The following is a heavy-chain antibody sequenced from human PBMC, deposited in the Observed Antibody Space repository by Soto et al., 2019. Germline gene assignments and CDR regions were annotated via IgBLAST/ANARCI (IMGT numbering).Heavy chain of an antibody. V-gene: IGHV3-30-3*01. J-gene: IGHJ6*02. Sequence: VQLVESGGGVVQPGRSLRLSCAASGFTFSSYAMHWVRQAPGKGLEWVAVISYDGSNKYYADSVKGRFTISRDNSKNTLYLQMNSLRAEDTAVYYCARDVIAAAASYYYYGMDVWGQGTTVTVSS. CDR1: GFTFSSYA. CDR3: ARDVIAAAASYYYYGMDV. CDR2: ISYDGSNK. D-gene: IGHD6-13*01.